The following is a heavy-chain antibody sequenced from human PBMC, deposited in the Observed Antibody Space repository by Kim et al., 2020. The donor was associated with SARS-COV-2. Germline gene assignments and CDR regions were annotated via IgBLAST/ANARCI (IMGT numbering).Heavy chain of an antibody. V-gene: IGHV3-21*01. CDR2: ISSSSSYI. CDR3: ARDANLYSSSWYGWSRPNKNYGMDV. J-gene: IGHJ6*02. Sequence: GGSLRLSCAASGFTFSSYSMNWVRQAPGKGLEWVSSISSSSSYIYYADSVKGRFTISRDNAKNSLYLQMNSLRAEDTAVYYCARDANLYSSSWYGWSRPNKNYGMDVWGQGTTVTVSS. CDR1: GFTFSSYS. D-gene: IGHD6-13*01.